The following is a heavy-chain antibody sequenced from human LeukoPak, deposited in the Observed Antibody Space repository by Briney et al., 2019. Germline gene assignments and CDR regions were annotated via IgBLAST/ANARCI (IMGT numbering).Heavy chain of an antibody. V-gene: IGHV2-5*02. CDR3: AHIQADGDWNDHFDY. D-gene: IGHD1-1*01. CDR2: IYWDDDK. J-gene: IGHJ4*02. Sequence: ESGPTLVKPTQTLTLTCTFSGFSLSTTGVGVGWIRQPPGKALEWLALIYWDDDKRYSPSLKSTLTITKDTSKNQVVLTMTNMDPVDTATYYCAHIQADGDWNDHFDYWGQGTLVTVSS. CDR1: GFSLSTTGVG.